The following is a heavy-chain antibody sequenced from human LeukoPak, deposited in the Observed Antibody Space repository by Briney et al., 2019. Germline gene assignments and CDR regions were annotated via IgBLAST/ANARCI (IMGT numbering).Heavy chain of an antibody. CDR1: GFTFSTYA. V-gene: IGHV3-23*01. Sequence: GGSLRLSCAASGFTFSTYAMTWVRQAPGKGLEWVSSISGSGAGKFYAAPVKGRFTTSRDNSKNTLYVQMNSLRAENTAVYYCAKAAYGDYAGAFDIWGQGTMVSVSS. CDR3: AKAAYGDYAGAFDI. D-gene: IGHD4-17*01. J-gene: IGHJ3*02. CDR2: ISGSGAGK.